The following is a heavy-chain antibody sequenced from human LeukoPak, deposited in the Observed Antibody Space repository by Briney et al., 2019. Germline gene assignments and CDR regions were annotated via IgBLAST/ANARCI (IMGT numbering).Heavy chain of an antibody. Sequence: PSETLSLTCTVSGGSISSGGYYWSWIRQHPGKGLEWIGYIYYTGSTYYNPSLKSRVTMSADTSKKQFSLKLSSVTAADTAVYYCVRISDSSGYYNSRYFDYWGQGTLVTVS. J-gene: IGHJ4*02. CDR2: IYYTGST. CDR3: VRISDSSGYYNSRYFDY. CDR1: GGSISSGGYY. D-gene: IGHD3-22*01. V-gene: IGHV4-31*03.